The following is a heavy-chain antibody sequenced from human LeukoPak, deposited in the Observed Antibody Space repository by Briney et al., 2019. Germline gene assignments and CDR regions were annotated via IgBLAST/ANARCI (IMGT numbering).Heavy chain of an antibody. CDR3: ARGWRDGYNFYRHFDY. Sequence: SVKVSCKASGGTFSSYAISWVRQAPGQGLEWMGGIIPIFGTANYAQKFQGRVTITADESTSTAYMELSSLRSEDTAVYYCARGWRDGYNFYRHFDYWGQGTLVTVSS. CDR2: IIPIFGTA. CDR1: GGTFSSYA. D-gene: IGHD5-24*01. J-gene: IGHJ4*02. V-gene: IGHV1-69*13.